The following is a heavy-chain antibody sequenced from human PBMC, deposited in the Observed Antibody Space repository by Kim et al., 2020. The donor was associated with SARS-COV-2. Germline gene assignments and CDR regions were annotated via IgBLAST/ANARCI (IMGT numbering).Heavy chain of an antibody. Sequence: SETLSLTCAVYGGSFSGYYWSWIRQPPGKGLEWIGEINHSGSTNYNPSLKSRVTISVDTSKNQFSLKLSSVTAADTAVYYCARSECSSTSCYSSEYFQH. CDR2: INHSGST. D-gene: IGHD2-2*02. CDR3: ARSECSSTSCYSSEYFQH. CDR1: GGSFSGYY. J-gene: IGHJ1*01. V-gene: IGHV4-34*01.